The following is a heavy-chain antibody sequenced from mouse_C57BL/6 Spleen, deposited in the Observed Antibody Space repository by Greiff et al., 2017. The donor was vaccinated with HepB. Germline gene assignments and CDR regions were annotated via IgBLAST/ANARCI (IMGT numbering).Heavy chain of an antibody. D-gene: IGHD2-4*01. CDR1: GYTFTSYW. J-gene: IGHJ2*01. Sequence: QLQQPGAELVKPGASVKLSCKASGYTFTSYWMHWVKQRPGQGLEWIGMIHPNSGSTNYNEKFKSKATLTVDKSSSTAYMQLSSLTSEDSAVYYCARDYDYDEDFDYWGQGTTLTVSS. CDR3: ARDYDYDEDFDY. CDR2: IHPNSGST. V-gene: IGHV1-64*01.